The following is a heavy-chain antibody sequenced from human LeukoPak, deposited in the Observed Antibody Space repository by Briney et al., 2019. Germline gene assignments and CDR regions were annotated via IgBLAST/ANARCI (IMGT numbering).Heavy chain of an antibody. CDR3: ARDAQRGFDYSNSLQY. V-gene: IGHV3-33*01. CDR2: IWSDATNK. J-gene: IGHJ4*02. Sequence: PGGSLKPSCAATGFIFSHYGMHWVRQAPGKGLEWVAVIWSDATNKYYAASVKGRFSISRDDSGKTVYLQMDSLRPEDTGIYFCARDAQRGFDYSNSLQYWGQGTPVTVST. CDR1: GFIFSHYG. D-gene: IGHD4-11*01.